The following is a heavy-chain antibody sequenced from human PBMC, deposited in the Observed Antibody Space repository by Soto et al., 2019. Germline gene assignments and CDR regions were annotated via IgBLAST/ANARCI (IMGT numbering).Heavy chain of an antibody. Sequence: PGGSLRLSCAASGFTFSSYAMSWVRQAPGKGLEWVSAISGSGGSTYYADSVKGRFTISRDNSKNTLYLQMNSLRAEDKAVYYCAKVPVRCSGVSCYGPFDHWGQGTLVTVSS. D-gene: IGHD2-15*01. CDR3: AKVPVRCSGVSCYGPFDH. CDR1: GFTFSSYA. V-gene: IGHV3-23*01. CDR2: ISGSGGST. J-gene: IGHJ4*02.